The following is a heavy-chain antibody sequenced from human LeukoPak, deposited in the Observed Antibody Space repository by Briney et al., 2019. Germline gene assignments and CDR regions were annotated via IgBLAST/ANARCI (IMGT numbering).Heavy chain of an antibody. CDR3: AKDGGVAVAGLDY. Sequence: GGSLRLSCAASGFTFSSYWMSWVRQAPGKGLEWVANIKQDGSEKYYVDSVKGRFTISRDNAKNSLYLQMNSLRAEDTALYYCAKDGGVAVAGLDYWGQGTLVTVSS. CDR2: IKQDGSEK. D-gene: IGHD6-19*01. CDR1: GFTFSSYW. V-gene: IGHV3-7*03. J-gene: IGHJ4*02.